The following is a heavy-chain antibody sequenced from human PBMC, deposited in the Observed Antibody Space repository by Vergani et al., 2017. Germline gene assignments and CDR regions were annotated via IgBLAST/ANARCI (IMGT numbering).Heavy chain of an antibody. V-gene: IGHV1-2*02. Sequence: QVQLVQSGAEVKKPGASVKVSCKASVYTFTGYYMHWVRQAPGQGLEWMGWINPNSGGTNYAQKFQGRVTMTRDTSISTAYMELSRLRSDDTAVYYCARDXDLIVVVADTPSYYMDVWGKGTTVTVSS. CDR2: INPNSGGT. J-gene: IGHJ6*03. CDR3: ARDXDLIVVVADTPSYYMDV. CDR1: VYTFTGYY. D-gene: IGHD3-22*01.